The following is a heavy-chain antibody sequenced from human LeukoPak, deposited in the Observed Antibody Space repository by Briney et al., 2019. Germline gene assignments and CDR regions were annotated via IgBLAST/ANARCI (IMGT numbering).Heavy chain of an antibody. CDR3: ARDRGYCSSTSFRMVDWFDP. V-gene: IGHV3-33*01. D-gene: IGHD2-2*01. CDR1: GFTFSSYG. CDR2: IWYDGSNK. J-gene: IGHJ5*02. Sequence: GGSLRLSCAASGFTFSSYGMHWVRQAPGKGLEWVAVIWYDGSNKYYADSVKGRFTISRDNSKNTLYLQMNSLRAEDTAVYYCARDRGYCSSTSFRMVDWFDPWGQGTLVTVSS.